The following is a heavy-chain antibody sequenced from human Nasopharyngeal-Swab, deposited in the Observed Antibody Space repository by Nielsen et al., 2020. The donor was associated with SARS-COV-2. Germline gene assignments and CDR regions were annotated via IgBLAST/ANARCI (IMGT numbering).Heavy chain of an antibody. Sequence: GGSLRLSCTASGFTISSYWMSWVRQAPGKGLEWVANIKQDGSEKYYVDSVKGRFTISRDNAKNSLYLQMNSLRAEDTAVYYCARVENTYYYDSSGVNDYWGQGTLVTVSS. CDR2: IKQDGSEK. V-gene: IGHV3-7*01. CDR3: ARVENTYYYDSSGVNDY. J-gene: IGHJ4*02. CDR1: GFTISSYW. D-gene: IGHD3-22*01.